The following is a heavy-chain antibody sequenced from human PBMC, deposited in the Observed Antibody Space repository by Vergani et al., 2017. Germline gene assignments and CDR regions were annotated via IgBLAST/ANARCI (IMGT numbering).Heavy chain of an antibody. CDR1: GFTFSSHG. V-gene: IGHV3-33*01. CDR3: ARWGNEKRLDS. J-gene: IGHJ5*01. CDR2: IWYDGSNK. D-gene: IGHD1-1*01. Sequence: QVQLVESEGGVVQPGRSLTLSCVASGFTFSSHGMHWVRQAPGKGLEWVAVIWYDGSNKSYGDSVKGRLTISRDNSKNTLYLQMNSLRVEDTAVYYCARWGNEKRLDSWGQGTLVTVSS.